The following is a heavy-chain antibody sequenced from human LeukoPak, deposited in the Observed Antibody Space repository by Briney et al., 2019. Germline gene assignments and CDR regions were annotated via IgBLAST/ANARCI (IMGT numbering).Heavy chain of an antibody. D-gene: IGHD4-17*01. CDR1: GFTFSSYA. Sequence: GGSLRLSCAASGFTFSSYAIHWVRQAPGKGLEWVAVISYDGSNKYYADSVKGRFTISRDNSKNTLYLQMNSLRAEDTAVYYCARETGSAVGSTDFDYWGQGTLVTVST. J-gene: IGHJ4*02. CDR2: ISYDGSNK. CDR3: ARETGSAVGSTDFDY. V-gene: IGHV3-30-3*01.